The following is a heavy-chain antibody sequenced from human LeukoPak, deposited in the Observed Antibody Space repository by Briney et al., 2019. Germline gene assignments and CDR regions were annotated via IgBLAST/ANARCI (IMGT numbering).Heavy chain of an antibody. CDR1: GGSISSHY. CDR2: IYDSGST. D-gene: IGHD3-10*01. V-gene: IGHV4-59*08. J-gene: IGHJ4*02. CDR3: ARQPRFGELDY. Sequence: SETLSLTCTVSGGSISSHYWSWIRQPPGKGLEWIGYIYDSGSTNYNPSLKSRVTISIDTSKNKFSLNLSSVTAADTAVYYCARQPRFGELDYWGQGTLVTVSS.